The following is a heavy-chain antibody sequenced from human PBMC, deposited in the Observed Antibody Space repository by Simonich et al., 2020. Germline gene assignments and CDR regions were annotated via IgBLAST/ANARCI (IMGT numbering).Heavy chain of an antibody. V-gene: IGHV4-38-2*01. CDR1: GYSISSGYS. J-gene: IGHJ6*02. Sequence: QVQLQESGPGLVKPSETLSLTCAVSGYSISSGYSWGWIRQPPGKALEWIGSIYHSGSTYYNPSLKSRVTISVDTSKNQFSLKLSSVTAADTAVYYCARVGYSNYYYYGMDVWGQGTTVTVSS. CDR2: IYHSGST. D-gene: IGHD6-13*01. CDR3: ARVGYSNYYYYGMDV.